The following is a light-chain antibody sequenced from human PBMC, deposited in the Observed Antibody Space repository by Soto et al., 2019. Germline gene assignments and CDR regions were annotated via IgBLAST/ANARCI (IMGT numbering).Light chain of an antibody. CDR2: ASS. Sequence: IRLAQAPSSLSSSLGDRVTVTLLASQGIGTYLVWYQQKRGQAPTVLIYASSTLQTGVPSRFSGSGSGTDFSLTISSLHPEDVATYYCQQVDSYPRTFGQGTKVDIK. V-gene: IGKV1-9*01. J-gene: IGKJ1*01. CDR1: QGIGTY. CDR3: QQVDSYPRT.